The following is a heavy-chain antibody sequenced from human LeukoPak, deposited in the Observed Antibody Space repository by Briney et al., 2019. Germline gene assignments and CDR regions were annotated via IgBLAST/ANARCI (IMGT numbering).Heavy chain of an antibody. D-gene: IGHD1-26*01. CDR3: ERKHDGAWFDP. V-gene: IGHV4-4*02. CDR2: IYHSGST. CDR1: GGSISSSNW. J-gene: IGHJ5*02. Sequence: SGTLSLTCAVSGGSISSSNWWSWVRQPPGKGLEWIGEIYHSGSTNYNPSLKSRVTISVDKSRNQFSLKLSSVTAADTAVYYWERKHDGAWFDPWGQGTLVTVSS.